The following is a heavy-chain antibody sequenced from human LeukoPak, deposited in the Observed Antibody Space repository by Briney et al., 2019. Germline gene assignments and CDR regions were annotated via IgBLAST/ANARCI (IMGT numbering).Heavy chain of an antibody. V-gene: IGHV3-66*01. J-gene: IGHJ4*02. CDR1: GFTVSSNF. CDR2: IYSGGNT. Sequence: GGSLRLSCAASGFTVSSNFMSWVRQAPGQGLELVSVIYSGGNTYYADSVRGRFTIFRDNSKNTLYLQMNSLRADDTAMHYCARKYTYGLDWGQGTLVTVSS. CDR3: ARKYTYGLD. D-gene: IGHD5-18*01.